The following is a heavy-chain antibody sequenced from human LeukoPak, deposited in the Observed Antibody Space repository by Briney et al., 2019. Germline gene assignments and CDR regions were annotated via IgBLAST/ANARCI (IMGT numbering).Heavy chain of an antibody. CDR2: LYVGGSDP. CDR3: AKGGHHYNPFYN. Sequence: GGSLRHSCVDSGFTFTTSTTGWVRQTLGKGLEWVSSLYVGGSDPFCADFVQGRCTISTDNSKNTLSLQLNSLRAEDTAIYFCAKGGHHYNPFYNGGQGTLVTVSS. CDR1: GFTFTTST. V-gene: IGHV3-23*01. J-gene: IGHJ4*02. D-gene: IGHD3-22*01.